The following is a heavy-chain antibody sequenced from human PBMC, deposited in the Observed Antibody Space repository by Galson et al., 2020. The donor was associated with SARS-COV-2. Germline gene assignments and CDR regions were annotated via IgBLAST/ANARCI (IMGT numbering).Heavy chain of an antibody. J-gene: IGHJ4*02. CDR3: ARDRSYYGTKNYDPTYIFDS. Sequence: ETSEPLSLTCTVSGDSMSSGGHYWTWIRQPPGKGLEWIGYIYYSGSTSYNPSLQSRITISVDTSKNQFSLEVTSVTAADTAVYFCARDRSYYGTKNYDPTYIFDSWGPGTLVTVSS. V-gene: IGHV4-31*03. CDR2: IYYSGST. CDR1: GDSMSSGGHY. D-gene: IGHD3-10*01.